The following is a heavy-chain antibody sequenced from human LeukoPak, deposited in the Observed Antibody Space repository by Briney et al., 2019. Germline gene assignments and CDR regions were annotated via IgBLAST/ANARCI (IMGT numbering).Heavy chain of an antibody. V-gene: IGHV3-53*01. CDR1: GFTVSINY. Sequence: GGSLRLSWAASGFTVSINYMSSVRHAPGKGLEWVSVIYSGGSTNYADSVKGRFTISRNNSKKTLYLQMNSLRAEDTAVYYCARGRDLYDSSGYYSETTTYYYYYYMDVWGKGTTVTVSS. CDR3: ARGRDLYDSSGYYSETTTYYYYYYMDV. J-gene: IGHJ6*03. CDR2: IYSGGST. D-gene: IGHD3-22*01.